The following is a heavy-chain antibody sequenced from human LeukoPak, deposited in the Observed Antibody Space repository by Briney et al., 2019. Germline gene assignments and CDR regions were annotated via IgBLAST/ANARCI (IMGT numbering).Heavy chain of an antibody. J-gene: IGHJ6*02. V-gene: IGHV4-59*01. D-gene: IGHD2-2*01. Sequence: KPSETLSLTCTVSGGSISSYYWSWIRRPPGKGLEWIGYIYYSGSTNYNPSHKSRVTISVGTSKNQFPLKLSSVTAADTAVYYCARVMDCSSTSCYSPYYYGMDVWGQGTTVTVSS. CDR3: ARVMDCSSTSCYSPYYYGMDV. CDR1: GGSISSYY. CDR2: IYYSGST.